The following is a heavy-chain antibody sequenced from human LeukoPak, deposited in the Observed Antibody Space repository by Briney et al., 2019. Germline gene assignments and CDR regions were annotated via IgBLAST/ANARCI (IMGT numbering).Heavy chain of an antibody. CDR1: GFTFNTYT. J-gene: IGHJ5*02. CDR2: ISGSSGII. D-gene: IGHD5-18*01. V-gene: IGHV3-48*01. Sequence: GVLRLSCAASGFTFNTYTMNWVRQAPGKGLEWVSYISGSSGIIDYADSVRGRFTISRDNAKNSLYLQMNSLRAEDTAVYYCARGYSFNPWGQGTLVTVSS. CDR3: ARGYSFNP.